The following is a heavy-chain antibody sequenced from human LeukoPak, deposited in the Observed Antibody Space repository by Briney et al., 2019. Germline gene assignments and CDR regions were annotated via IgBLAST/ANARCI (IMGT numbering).Heavy chain of an antibody. J-gene: IGHJ5*02. CDR3: ARGYSSSYNWFDP. CDR2: IIPIFGTA. Sequence: SVKVSCKASGGTFSSYAISWVRQAPGQGLEWMGGIIPIFGTANYAQKFQGRVTITADKSASTAYMELSSLRSEDTAVYYCARGYSSSYNWFDPWGQGTLVTVSS. CDR1: GGTFSSYA. V-gene: IGHV1-69*06. D-gene: IGHD6-13*01.